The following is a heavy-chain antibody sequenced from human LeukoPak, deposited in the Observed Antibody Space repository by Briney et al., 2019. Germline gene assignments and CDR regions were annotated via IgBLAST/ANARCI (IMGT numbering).Heavy chain of an antibody. V-gene: IGHV3-7*03. CDR2: AKQDGSET. J-gene: IGHJ6*03. D-gene: IGHD3-9*01. Sequence: GGSLRLSCAASGFSFSNYWMSWVRQAPGKGLEWVGHAKQDGSETYYVDSVKGRFTVSRDNAKNSLFLQMNSLRVEDTAVYYCARGRSYNEILTGYGDYYYYMDVWGKGTTVTVSS. CDR1: GFSFSNYW. CDR3: ARGRSYNEILTGYGDYYYYMDV.